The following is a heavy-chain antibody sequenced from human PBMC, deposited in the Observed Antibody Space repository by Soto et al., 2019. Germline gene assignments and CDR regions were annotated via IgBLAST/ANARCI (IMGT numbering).Heavy chain of an antibody. CDR1: GFTFSNAW. CDR3: TTDPCDILPGSPWEYFDY. CDR2: IKSKTDGGTT. Sequence: EVQLVESGGGLVKPGGSLRLSCAASGFTFSNAWMNWVRQARGKGLEWVGRIKSKTDGGTTDYAAPVKGRFTISREDAITTLYLQMNSLNTEDTAVYDCTTDPCDILPGSPWEYFDYWGQGTLVTVSS. J-gene: IGHJ4*02. D-gene: IGHD3-9*01. V-gene: IGHV3-15*07.